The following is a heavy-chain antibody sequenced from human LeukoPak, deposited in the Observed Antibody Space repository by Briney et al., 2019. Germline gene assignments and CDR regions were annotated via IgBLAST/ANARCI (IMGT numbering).Heavy chain of an antibody. CDR1: GGSISSSNYY. J-gene: IGHJ3*02. D-gene: IGHD4-17*01. CDR3: ARSGYGDYGLDAFDI. Sequence: SETLSLTCTVSGGSISSSNYYWGWIRQPPGKGLEWIGSIYYSGTTYYNPSLKSRVTISVDTSKNQFSLKLSSVTAADTAGYYCARSGYGDYGLDAFDIWGQGTMVTVSS. V-gene: IGHV4-39*07. CDR2: IYYSGTT.